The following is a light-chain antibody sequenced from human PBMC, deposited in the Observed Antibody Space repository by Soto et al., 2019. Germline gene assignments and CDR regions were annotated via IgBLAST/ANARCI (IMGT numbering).Light chain of an antibody. J-gene: IGKJ1*01. CDR2: GAS. V-gene: IGKV3-15*01. CDR1: QSISSK. Sequence: EIVMTQSPATLSVSPGERATLSCRASQSISSKLGWYQQKPGQAPRLLIYGASTRATDIPTRFSGSGSGTDFTLTISRLEPEDFAVYYCHHFGSLPETFGQGTKVDI. CDR3: HHFGSLPET.